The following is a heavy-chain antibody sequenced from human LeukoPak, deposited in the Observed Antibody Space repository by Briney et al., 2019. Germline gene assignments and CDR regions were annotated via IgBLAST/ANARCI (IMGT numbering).Heavy chain of an antibody. CDR3: ARGYDWLPAYFDY. CDR2: IYYSGST. V-gene: IGHV4-59*01. D-gene: IGHD3-9*01. J-gene: IGHJ4*02. Sequence: SETLSLTCTVSGGSISSYYWSWIRQPPGKGLEWIGYIYYSGSTNYNPSLNSRVTISVDTSKNQFSLKLSPVTAADTAVYYCARGYDWLPAYFDYWGQGTLVTVSS. CDR1: GGSISSYY.